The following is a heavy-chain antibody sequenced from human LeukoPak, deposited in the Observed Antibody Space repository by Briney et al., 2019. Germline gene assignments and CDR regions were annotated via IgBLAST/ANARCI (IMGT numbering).Heavy chain of an antibody. D-gene: IGHD6-6*01. J-gene: IGHJ5*02. CDR3: GGYSSSPNWFDP. Sequence: SETLSLTCAVYGGSFSGYYWSWIRQPPGKGLEWIGEINHSGSTNYNPSLKSRVTISVDTSKNQFSLKLSSVTAADTAVYYCGGYSSSPNWFDPWDQGTLVTVSS. V-gene: IGHV4-34*01. CDR1: GGSFSGYY. CDR2: INHSGST.